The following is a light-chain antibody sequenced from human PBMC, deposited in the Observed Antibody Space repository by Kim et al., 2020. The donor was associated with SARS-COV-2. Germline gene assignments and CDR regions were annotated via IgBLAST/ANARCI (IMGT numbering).Light chain of an antibody. CDR2: KAS. Sequence: LSASVGDRVTITCRASQSISSWLAWYQEKLGKAPKLLIYKASSLESGVPSRFSGSGSGTEFTLTISSLQPDDFATYYCQQYNSYWTFGQGTKVDIK. CDR1: QSISSW. CDR3: QQYNSYWT. V-gene: IGKV1-5*03. J-gene: IGKJ1*01.